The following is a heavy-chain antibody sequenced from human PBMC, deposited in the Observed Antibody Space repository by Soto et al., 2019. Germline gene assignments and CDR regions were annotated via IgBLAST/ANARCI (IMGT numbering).Heavy chain of an antibody. V-gene: IGHV4-34*01. J-gene: IGHJ6*04. CDR1: EGSFRDYY. Sequence: PSELLSLTCGVVEGSFRDYYGSWIRKPPGKGLEWIGEINHSGSTNYNPSLKSRVTISVDTSKNQFSLKLSSVTAADTAVYYCAREGKVVPAAMLFILQFLEGTRASDSDLAVWGKGSSVPVSP. CDR3: AREGKVVPAAMLFILQFLEGTRASDSDLAV. CDR2: INHSGST. D-gene: IGHD2-2*01.